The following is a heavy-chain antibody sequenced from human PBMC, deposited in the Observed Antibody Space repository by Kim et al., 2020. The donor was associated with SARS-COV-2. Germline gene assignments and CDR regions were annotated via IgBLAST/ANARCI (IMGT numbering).Heavy chain of an antibody. V-gene: IGHV3-48*02. D-gene: IGHD6-19*01. Sequence: YADSVKGRFTISRDNAKNSLYLQMNSLRDEDTAVYYCAMMDSSGWSSFDYWGQGTLVTVSS. J-gene: IGHJ4*02. CDR3: AMMDSSGWSSFDY.